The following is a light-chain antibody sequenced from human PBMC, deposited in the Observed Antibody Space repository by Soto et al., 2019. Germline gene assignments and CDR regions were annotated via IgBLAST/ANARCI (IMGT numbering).Light chain of an antibody. J-gene: IGLJ1*01. CDR3: ATWDDSRNGYV. Sequence: QSVLTQPASVSGSPGQSITISCTGTSSDVGGYILVSWYQQEPGKAPKLVIYDNDERPSGVPGRFSGSKSGTSASLAISGLQSEDEADYYCATWDDSRNGYVFGPGTKVTVL. V-gene: IGLV2-14*02. CDR2: DND. CDR1: SSDVGGYIL.